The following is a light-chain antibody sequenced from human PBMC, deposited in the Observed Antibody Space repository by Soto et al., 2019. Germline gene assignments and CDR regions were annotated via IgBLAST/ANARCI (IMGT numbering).Light chain of an antibody. Sequence: QSVLTQPPSASGTPGQRVTISCSGSSSNIGINTVNWYQQLPGTAPKVLIYSNNQRPSGVPDRFSGSKSGTSASLTISGLQSEDEADYYCAAWDDSLNGVVFGGGTKVTVL. CDR1: SSNIGINT. CDR2: SNN. V-gene: IGLV1-44*01. J-gene: IGLJ2*01. CDR3: AAWDDSLNGVV.